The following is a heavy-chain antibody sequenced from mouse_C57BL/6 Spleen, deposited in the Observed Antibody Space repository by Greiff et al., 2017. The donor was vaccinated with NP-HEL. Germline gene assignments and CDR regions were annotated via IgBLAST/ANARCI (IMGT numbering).Heavy chain of an antibody. Sequence: DVHLVESGGGLVKPGGSLKLSCAASGFTFSSYTMSWVRQTPEKRLEWVATISGGGGNTYYPDSVKGRFTISRDNAKNTLYLQMSSLRSEDTALYYCARDLVYYAMDYWGQGTSVTVSS. J-gene: IGHJ4*01. CDR1: GFTFSSYT. CDR3: ARDLVYYAMDY. CDR2: ISGGGGNT. V-gene: IGHV5-9*01.